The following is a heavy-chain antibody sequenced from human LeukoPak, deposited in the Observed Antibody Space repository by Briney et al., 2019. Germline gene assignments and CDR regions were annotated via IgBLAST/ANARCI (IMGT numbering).Heavy chain of an antibody. J-gene: IGHJ4*02. Sequence: SETLSLTCAVSGGSISSGGYSWSWIRQPPGKGLEWIGYIYRSGSTYYNPSLKSRVTISVDRSKNQFSLKLSSVTAADTAVYYCATQYCSGGSCLSFDYWGQGTLVTVS. CDR1: GGSISSGGYS. CDR3: ATQYCSGGSCLSFDY. V-gene: IGHV4-30-2*01. CDR2: IYRSGST. D-gene: IGHD2-15*01.